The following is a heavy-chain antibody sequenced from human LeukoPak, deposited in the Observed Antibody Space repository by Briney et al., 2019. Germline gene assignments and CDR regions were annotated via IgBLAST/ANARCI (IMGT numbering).Heavy chain of an antibody. Sequence: PGRSLRVSCAASGFTFSSYGMHWVRQAPGKGLEWVAVISHDGSDSHYADSVKGRFTISRDNSKNTVYLQMSSLRPEDTAVYFCAKELYFGSGSYPHYWGQGTLVRVSS. CDR1: GFTFSSYG. CDR3: AKELYFGSGSYPHY. D-gene: IGHD3-10*01. V-gene: IGHV3-30*18. CDR2: ISHDGSDS. J-gene: IGHJ4*02.